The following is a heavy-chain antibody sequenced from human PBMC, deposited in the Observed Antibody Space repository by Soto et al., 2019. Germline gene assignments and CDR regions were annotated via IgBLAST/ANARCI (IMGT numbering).Heavy chain of an antibody. CDR1: GGSISSSSYY. CDR3: ARQLDVVVPAARSNWFDP. D-gene: IGHD2-2*01. J-gene: IGHJ5*02. V-gene: IGHV4-39*01. Sequence: SETLSLTCTVSGGSISSSSYYWGWIRQPPGKGLEWIGSIYYSGSTYYNPSLKSRVTISVDTSKNQFSLKLSSVTAADTAVYYCARQLDVVVPAARSNWFDPWGQGTLVTVSS. CDR2: IYYSGST.